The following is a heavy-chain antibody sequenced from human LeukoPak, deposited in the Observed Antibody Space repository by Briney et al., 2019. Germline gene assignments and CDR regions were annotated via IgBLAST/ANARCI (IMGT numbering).Heavy chain of an antibody. CDR1: GFTFSSYN. J-gene: IGHJ4*02. CDR2: ISGRGNTI. V-gene: IGHV3-48*04. Sequence: GGSLRLSCAASGFTFSSYNMNWVRQAPGKGLEWVSYISGRGNTIKYADSVKGRFTISRDNGKNSLYLHMSSLRAEDTAVYYSARDPPALEDFDYWGQGTQVTVSS. CDR3: ARDPPALEDFDY.